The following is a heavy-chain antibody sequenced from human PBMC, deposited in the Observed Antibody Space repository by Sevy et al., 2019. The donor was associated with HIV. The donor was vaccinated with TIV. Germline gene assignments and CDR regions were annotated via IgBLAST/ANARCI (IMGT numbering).Heavy chain of an antibody. D-gene: IGHD2-15*01. V-gene: IGHV4-38-2*02. Sequence: SETMSLTCTVSGYSISSGYYWGWIRQPPGKGLEWIGNIYHSGSTYYNPSLKSRVTISVDTSKNQFSLKLSSVTAADTAVYYCARDDVLARGTAFDYWGQGTLVTVSS. CDR2: IYHSGST. CDR3: ARDDVLARGTAFDY. J-gene: IGHJ4*02. CDR1: GYSISSGYY.